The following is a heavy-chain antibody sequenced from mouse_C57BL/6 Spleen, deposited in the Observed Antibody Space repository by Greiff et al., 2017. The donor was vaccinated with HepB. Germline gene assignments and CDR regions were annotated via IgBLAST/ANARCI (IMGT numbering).Heavy chain of an antibody. CDR3: ARDDYQYYFDY. CDR2: IYPRSGNT. D-gene: IGHD2-4*01. J-gene: IGHJ2*01. Sequence: QVQLQQSGAELARPGASVKLSCKASGYTFTSYGISWVKQRTGQGLEWIGEIYPRSGNTYYNEKFKGKATLTADKSSSTAYMALRSLTSEDSAVYFCARDDYQYYFDYWGQGTTLTVSS. V-gene: IGHV1-81*01. CDR1: GYTFTSYG.